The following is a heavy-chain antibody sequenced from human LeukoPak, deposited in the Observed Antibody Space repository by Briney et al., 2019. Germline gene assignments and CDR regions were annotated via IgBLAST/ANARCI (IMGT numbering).Heavy chain of an antibody. Sequence: GGSLRLSCAVSGFSFTNYWMHWVRQDPGKGLVWVSYISSDGSVTKYADSVKGRFTISRDNAVNTLYLQMNSLRVEDTAVYYCAQQLGYCSGGTCYFTYWGQGTLVTVSS. J-gene: IGHJ1*01. D-gene: IGHD2-15*01. CDR1: GFSFTNYW. CDR2: ISSDGSVT. CDR3: AQQLGYCSGGTCYFTY. V-gene: IGHV3-74*03.